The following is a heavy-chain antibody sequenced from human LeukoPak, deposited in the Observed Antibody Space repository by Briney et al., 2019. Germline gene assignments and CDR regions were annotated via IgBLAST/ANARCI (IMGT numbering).Heavy chain of an antibody. V-gene: IGHV3-21*01. CDR1: GFTFSNYG. D-gene: IGHD6-19*01. J-gene: IGHJ6*03. CDR3: AKSSGWNYYYYYMDV. Sequence: PGGSLRLSCAASGFTFSNYGMNWVRQAPGKGLEWVSSISSSSTYIYYADSVKGRFTIPRDNAKNSLYLQMNSLRAEDTAVYYCAKSSGWNYYYYYMDVWGKGTTDIASS. CDR2: ISSSSTYI.